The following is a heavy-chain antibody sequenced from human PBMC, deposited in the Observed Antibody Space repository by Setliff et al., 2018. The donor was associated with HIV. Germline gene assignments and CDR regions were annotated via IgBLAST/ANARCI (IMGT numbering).Heavy chain of an antibody. J-gene: IGHJ4*02. D-gene: IGHD2-15*01. CDR3: AKDGISGGAYPPYYFDY. V-gene: IGHV3-23*01. CDR1: GFTFNTYA. CDR2: ISGSGGST. Sequence: GESLKISCAASGFTFNTYAMSWVRQAPGKGLEWVSVISGSGGSTFYADSVKGRFTISRDNSKNTLYLQMNRLRVEDTAVYYCAKDGISGGAYPPYYFDYWGQGTLVTV.